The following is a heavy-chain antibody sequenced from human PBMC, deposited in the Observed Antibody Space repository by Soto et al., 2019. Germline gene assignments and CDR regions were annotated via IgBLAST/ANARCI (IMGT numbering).Heavy chain of an antibody. CDR2: ISYDGSNK. CDR3: AKSGNLVVITTYFDY. V-gene: IGHV3-30*18. CDR1: GFTFSSYG. D-gene: IGHD3-22*01. Sequence: PGGSLRLSCAASGFTFSSYGLHWVRQAPGKGLEWVAVISYDGSNKYYADSVKGRFTISRDNSKNTLYLQMNSLRAEDTVVYYCAKSGNLVVITTYFDYWGQGTLVTV. J-gene: IGHJ4*02.